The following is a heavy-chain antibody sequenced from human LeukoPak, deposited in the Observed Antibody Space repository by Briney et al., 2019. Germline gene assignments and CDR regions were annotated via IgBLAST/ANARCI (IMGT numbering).Heavy chain of an antibody. Sequence: GGSLRLSCAASGFTLSSYWMQWVRQAPGKGLVWVSRINNDGSGTTYADSVKGRFTISRDNAKNTLYLQMNSLRAEDTAVYYCARDQDGPGATVDHWGQGTLVTVSS. CDR2: INNDGSGT. CDR3: ARDQDGPGATVDH. CDR1: GFTLSSYW. V-gene: IGHV3-74*01. J-gene: IGHJ5*02. D-gene: IGHD1-26*01.